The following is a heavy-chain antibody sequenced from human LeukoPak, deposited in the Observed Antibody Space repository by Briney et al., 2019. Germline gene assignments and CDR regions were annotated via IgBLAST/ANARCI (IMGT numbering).Heavy chain of an antibody. CDR2: INWNSGSI. J-gene: IGHJ4*02. CDR1: GFTFDDYA. V-gene: IGHV3-9*01. Sequence: GRSLRLSCAASGFTFDDYAMHWVRQAPGKGLEWVSGINWNSGSIGYADSVKGRFTISRDNAKNSLYLQMNSLRAEVTALYYCAKDISPPLVGATSWPVDYWGQGALVTVSS. CDR3: AKDISPPLVGATSWPVDY. D-gene: IGHD1-26*01.